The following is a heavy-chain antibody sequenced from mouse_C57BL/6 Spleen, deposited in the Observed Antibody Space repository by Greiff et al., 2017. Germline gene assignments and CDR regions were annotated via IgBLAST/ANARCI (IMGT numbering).Heavy chain of an antibody. CDR1: GYSITSGYY. CDR2: ISYDGSN. J-gene: IGHJ3*01. Sequence: EVKLMESGPGLVKPSQSLSLTCSVTGYSITSGYYWNWIRQFPGNKLEWMGYISYDGSNNYNPSLKNRISITRDTSKNQFFLKLNSVTTEDTATYYCAKDYGSSSAWFAYWGQGTLVTVSA. V-gene: IGHV3-6*01. CDR3: AKDYGSSSAWFAY. D-gene: IGHD1-1*01.